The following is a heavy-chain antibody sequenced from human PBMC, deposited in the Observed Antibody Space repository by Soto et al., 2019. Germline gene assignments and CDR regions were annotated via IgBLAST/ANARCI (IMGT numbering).Heavy chain of an antibody. CDR3: ARTVTTSYYYYGMDV. CDR1: GYSFTSYW. Sequence: GESLKISCKGSGYSFTSYWISWVRQMPGKGLEWMGRIDPSDSYTNYSPSFQGHVTISADKSISTAYLQWSSLKASDTAMYYCARTVTTSYYYYGMDVWGQGTTVTVS. D-gene: IGHD4-4*01. J-gene: IGHJ6*02. CDR2: IDPSDSYT. V-gene: IGHV5-10-1*01.